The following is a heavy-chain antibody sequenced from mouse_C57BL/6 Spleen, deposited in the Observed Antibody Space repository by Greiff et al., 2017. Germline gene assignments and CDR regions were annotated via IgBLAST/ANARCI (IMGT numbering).Heavy chain of an antibody. Sequence: QVQLQQPGAELVMPGASVKLSCKASGYTFTSYWMHWVKQRPGPGLEWIGEVDPSDIYTNYNQKFKGKSTLTVDKSSSTSYMQLSRLTSEDSAVYYCARFYYRNYLYAMDYWGQGTSVTVSA. CDR2: VDPSDIYT. D-gene: IGHD2-5*01. J-gene: IGHJ4*01. CDR1: GYTFTSYW. CDR3: ARFYYRNYLYAMDY. V-gene: IGHV1-69*01.